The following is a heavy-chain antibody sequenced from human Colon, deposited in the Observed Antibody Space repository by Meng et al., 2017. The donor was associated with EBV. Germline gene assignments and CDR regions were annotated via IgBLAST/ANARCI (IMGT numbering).Heavy chain of an antibody. CDR2: ISGSGGHT. V-gene: IGHV3-23*04. CDR3: AKSRGEQWLIYY. Sequence: EVQVVVSGGGWVQPGGSLRLSCAASGFTFSNYAMNWVRQAPGKGLEWVSAISGSGGHTYYADSVKGRFTISRDNAKNTVHLQLNSLRVEDTALYFCAKSRGEQWLIYYWGQGTLVTVSS. D-gene: IGHD6-19*01. J-gene: IGHJ4*02. CDR1: GFTFSNYA.